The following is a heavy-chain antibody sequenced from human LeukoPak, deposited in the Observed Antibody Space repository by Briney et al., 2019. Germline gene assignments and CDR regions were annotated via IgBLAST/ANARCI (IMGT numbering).Heavy chain of an antibody. V-gene: IGHV4-34*01. CDR2: INHSGST. CDR1: GGSFSGYY. D-gene: IGHD2-2*01. Sequence: SETLSLTCAVYGGSFSGYYWSWIRQPSGKGLEWIGEINHSGSTNYNPSLKSRVTISVDTSKNQFSLKLSSVTAADTAVYYCARDGSAVPAAIWTGWAYYFDYWGQGTLVTVSS. J-gene: IGHJ4*02. CDR3: ARDGSAVPAAIWTGWAYYFDY.